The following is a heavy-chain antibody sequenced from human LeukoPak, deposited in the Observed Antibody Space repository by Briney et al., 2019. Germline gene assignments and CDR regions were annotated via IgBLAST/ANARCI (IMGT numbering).Heavy chain of an antibody. CDR1: GYTFTSYG. CDR2: ISAYNGNT. Sequence: GASVKVSCKASGYTFTSYGISWVRRAPGQGLEWMGWISAYNGNTNYAQKLQGRVTMTTDTSTSTAYMELRSLRSDDTAVYYCARDRTAAAALDFDYWGQGTLVTVSS. D-gene: IGHD6-13*01. CDR3: ARDRTAAAALDFDY. V-gene: IGHV1-18*04. J-gene: IGHJ4*02.